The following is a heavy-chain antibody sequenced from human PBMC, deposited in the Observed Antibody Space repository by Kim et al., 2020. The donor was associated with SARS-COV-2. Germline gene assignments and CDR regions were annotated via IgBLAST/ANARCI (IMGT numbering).Heavy chain of an antibody. J-gene: IGHJ4*02. CDR2: ITPIDGDT. CDR1: GYIFTSNK. CDR3: ARDNTAWSVDY. V-gene: IGHV1-46*01. Sequence: ASVKVSCKASGYIFTSNKMQWVRQAPGQGLEWMGIITPIDGDTSYTQKFQGRVTMTRDTSTSTVYMELSSLKSEDTAVYYCARDNTAWSVDYWGQGTLVTVSS. D-gene: IGHD2-21*02.